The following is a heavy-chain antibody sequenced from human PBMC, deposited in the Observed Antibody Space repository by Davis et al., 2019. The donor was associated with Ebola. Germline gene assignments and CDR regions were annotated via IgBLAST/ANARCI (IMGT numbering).Heavy chain of an antibody. J-gene: IGHJ4*02. CDR2: IYNSGST. Sequence: SGPTLVKPTQTLTLTCTFSGFSFNIGGLRVSWIRQPPGKGLEWIGHIYNSGSTYYNPSLSGRLTISVDTSKNQFSLKLHSVTAADTAVYYCARVGFYDTNGYSYYFDYWGQGALVTVSS. V-gene: IGHV4-30-4*08. D-gene: IGHD3-22*01. CDR3: ARVGFYDTNGYSYYFDY. CDR1: GFSFNIGGLR.